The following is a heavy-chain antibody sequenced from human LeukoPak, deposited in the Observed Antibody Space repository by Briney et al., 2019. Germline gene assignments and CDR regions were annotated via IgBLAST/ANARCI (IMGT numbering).Heavy chain of an antibody. CDR2: MNPNSGNT. CDR3: ARGVNYDFWSEEASGYYYYYMDV. Sequence: ASVKVSCKASGYTFTSSDLNWGRHATGQGLEWMGWMNPNSGNTGYAQKFQDRVTMTRDPSISTAYMVLSSLRSEDSAVYYCARGVNYDFWSEEASGYYYYYMDVWGKGTTVTVSS. CDR1: GYTFTSSD. D-gene: IGHD3-3*01. V-gene: IGHV1-8*02. J-gene: IGHJ6*03.